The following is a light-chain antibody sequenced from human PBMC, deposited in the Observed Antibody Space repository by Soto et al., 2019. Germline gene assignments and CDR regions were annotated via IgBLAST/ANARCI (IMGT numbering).Light chain of an antibody. CDR3: CAYVGSSNSVV. CDR2: EGI. J-gene: IGLJ2*01. CDR1: SSDVGNYNL. Sequence: QSALTQPASVSGSPGQSITISCTGTSSDVGNYNLVSWYQHHPGKAPKMMLYEGIKRPSGVSNRISGSKSGDTASLTISGLQAEDDADYYCCAYVGSSNSVVFGGGTKLTVL. V-gene: IGLV2-23*01.